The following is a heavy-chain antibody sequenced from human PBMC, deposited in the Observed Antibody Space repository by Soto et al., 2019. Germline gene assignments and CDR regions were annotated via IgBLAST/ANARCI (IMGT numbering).Heavy chain of an antibody. CDR1: GFTFSSYW. CDR3: ARDSGTYTRGFYYYGMDV. CDR2: IKQDGSEK. V-gene: IGHV3-7*01. J-gene: IGHJ6*02. D-gene: IGHD1-26*01. Sequence: GGSLRLSCAASGFTFSSYWMSWVRQAPGKGLEWVANIKQDGSEKYYVDSVKGRFTISRDNAKNSLYLQMNSLRAEDTAVYYCARDSGTYTRGFYYYGMDVWGQGTTVTVSS.